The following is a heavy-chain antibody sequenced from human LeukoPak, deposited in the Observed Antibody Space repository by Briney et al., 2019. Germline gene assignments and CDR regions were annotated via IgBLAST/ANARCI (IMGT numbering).Heavy chain of an antibody. CDR2: INPSGGST. CDR1: GYTFTSYY. CDR3: ARSGGWAATVVVTAKDAFDI. V-gene: IGHV1-46*01. Sequence: ASVKVSCKASGYTFTSYYMHWVRQAPGQGLEWMGIINPSGGSTSYAQKFQGRVTMTRDTSTSTVYMELSSLRSEDTAVYYCARSGGWAATVVVTAKDAFDIWGQGTMVTVSS. J-gene: IGHJ3*02. D-gene: IGHD2-21*02.